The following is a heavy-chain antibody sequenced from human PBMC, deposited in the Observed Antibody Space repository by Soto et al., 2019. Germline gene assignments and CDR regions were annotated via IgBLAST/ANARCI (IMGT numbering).Heavy chain of an antibody. J-gene: IGHJ4*02. V-gene: IGHV4-59*01. D-gene: IGHD3-10*01. CDR2: IDYSGST. CDR3: ARVRYYGSGSYYREYYFDY. CDR1: GGSISSYY. Sequence: SETLSLTCTVSGGSISSYYWSWIRQPPGKGLEWIGDIDYSGSTNYNPSLKSRVTISVDTSKNQFSLKLSSVTAADTAVYYCARVRYYGSGSYYREYYFDYWGQGTLVTVSS.